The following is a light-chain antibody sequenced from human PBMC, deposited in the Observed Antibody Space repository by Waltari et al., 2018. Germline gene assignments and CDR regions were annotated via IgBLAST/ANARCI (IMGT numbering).Light chain of an antibody. J-gene: IGKJ1*01. CDR3: QQSYSVPWT. V-gene: IGKV1-39*01. CDR2: AAT. Sequence: DIQLTQSPSSLSASVGDRVTMTCRASQRISGYLHWYQKKPGKAPKRLIYAATSLESGVPSRFSGSESGTDFTLTITSLHPEDYATYYCQQSYSVPWTFGQGTQVEVK. CDR1: QRISGY.